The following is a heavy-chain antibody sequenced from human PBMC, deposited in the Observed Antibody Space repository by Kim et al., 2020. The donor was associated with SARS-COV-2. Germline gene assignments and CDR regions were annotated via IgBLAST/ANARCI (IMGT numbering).Heavy chain of an antibody. Sequence: NPSLKSRVTISVDTSKNQFSLKLSSVTAADTAVYYCARVMSSSWTRGFDPWGQGTLVTVSS. D-gene: IGHD6-13*01. V-gene: IGHV4-59*01. J-gene: IGHJ5*02. CDR3: ARVMSSSWTRGFDP.